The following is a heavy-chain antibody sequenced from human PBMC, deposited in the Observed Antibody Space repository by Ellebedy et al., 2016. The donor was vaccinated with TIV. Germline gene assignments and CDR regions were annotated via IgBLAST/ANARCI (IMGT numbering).Heavy chain of an antibody. J-gene: IGHJ4*02. CDR2: TSGSGRTT. D-gene: IGHD4-17*01. Sequence: ETLSLTXAVSGDPITGSHWWSWVRQPPGKGLEWVSSTSGSGRTTSSAESVKGRFTTSRDNSKNTLYLQMNNLRAEDTAVYYCAKDRGHDYGDQLSSWGQGTLVTVSS. V-gene: IGHV3-23*01. CDR1: GDPITGSH. CDR3: AKDRGHDYGDQLSS.